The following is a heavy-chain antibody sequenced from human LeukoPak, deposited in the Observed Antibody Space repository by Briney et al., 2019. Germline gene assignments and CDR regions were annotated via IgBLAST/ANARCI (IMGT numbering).Heavy chain of an antibody. CDR1: GFTFSSHG. CDR3: ARMRSYLYYYYGMDV. J-gene: IGHJ6*02. V-gene: IGHV4-34*01. Sequence: GSLRLSCAASGFTFSSHGMHWIRQPPGKGLEWIGEINHSGSTNYNPSLKSRVTISVDTSKNQFSLKLSSVTAADTAVYYCARMRSYLYYYYGMDVWGQGTTVTVSS. D-gene: IGHD1-26*01. CDR2: INHSGST.